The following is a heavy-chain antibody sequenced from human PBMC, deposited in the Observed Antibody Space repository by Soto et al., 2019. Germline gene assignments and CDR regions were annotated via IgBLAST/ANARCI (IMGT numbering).Heavy chain of an antibody. CDR1: GESLNNYF. D-gene: IGHD3-10*01. Sequence: SDPLSLTCAAYGESLNNYFWILLRQPPGKGLEWIGEVNYSGGRTIYNPSLKSRVTISVDTSRDQFSLKLSSVTAADTAVYYCARVMGVEVRGVTNFDYWGQGTLVTVSS. V-gene: IGHV4-34*01. J-gene: IGHJ4*02. CDR2: VNYSGGRT. CDR3: ARVMGVEVRGVTNFDY.